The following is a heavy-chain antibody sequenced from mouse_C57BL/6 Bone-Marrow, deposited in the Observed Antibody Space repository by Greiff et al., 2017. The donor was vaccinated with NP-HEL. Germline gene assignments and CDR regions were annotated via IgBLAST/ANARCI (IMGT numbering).Heavy chain of an antibody. CDR3: ARNDYSNYGSLSLYFDY. V-gene: IGHV1-76*01. CDR2: IYPGSGNT. J-gene: IGHJ2*01. Sequence: QVQLQQSGAELVRPGASVKLSCKASGYTFTDYYINWVKQRPGQGLEWIARIYPGSGNTYYNEKFKGKATLTAEKSSSTAYMQLSSLTSEDSAVYFCARNDYSNYGSLSLYFDYWGQGTTLTVSS. D-gene: IGHD2-5*01. CDR1: GYTFTDYY.